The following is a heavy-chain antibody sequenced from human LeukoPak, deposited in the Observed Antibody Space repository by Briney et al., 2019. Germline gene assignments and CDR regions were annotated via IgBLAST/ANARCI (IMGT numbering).Heavy chain of an antibody. CDR3: SRSYHSTSWYYFDL. J-gene: IGHJ4*02. V-gene: IGHV1-18*01. Sequence: ASVKVSCKASGYTFTGFGITWVRQAPGQGPEWTGWISIGDGNTHYGQKFQDRVSMTRDKGSNTAFLELRRLRSDDTAVYFCSRSYHSTSWYYFDLWGQGTLVTVSS. CDR1: GYTFTGFG. D-gene: IGHD2-2*01. CDR2: ISIGDGNT.